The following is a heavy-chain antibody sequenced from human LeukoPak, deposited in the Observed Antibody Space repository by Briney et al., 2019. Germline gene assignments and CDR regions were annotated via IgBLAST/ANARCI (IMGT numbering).Heavy chain of an antibody. J-gene: IGHJ4*02. CDR1: GYSISSGYY. Sequence: PSETLSLTCTVSGYSISSGYYWGWIRQPPGKGLEWIGSIYHSGSTYYNPSLKSRVTISVDTSKNQFSLKLSSVTAADTAVYYCARAGGSYGIAVAGNFDYWGQGTLVTVSS. CDR3: ARAGGSYGIAVAGNFDY. V-gene: IGHV4-38-2*02. D-gene: IGHD6-19*01. CDR2: IYHSGST.